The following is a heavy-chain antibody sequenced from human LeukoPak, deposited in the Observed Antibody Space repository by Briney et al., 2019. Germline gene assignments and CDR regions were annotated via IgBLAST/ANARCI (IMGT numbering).Heavy chain of an antibody. V-gene: IGHV3-21*01. D-gene: IGHD6-13*01. Sequence: GGSLRLSCAASGFTSSSYSMNWVRQAPGKGLEWVSSISSSSSYIYYADSVKGRFTISRDNAKNSLYLQMNSLRAEDTAVYYCARDLYSSSWDAFDIWGQGTMVTVSS. J-gene: IGHJ3*02. CDR2: ISSSSSYI. CDR3: ARDLYSSSWDAFDI. CDR1: GFTSSSYS.